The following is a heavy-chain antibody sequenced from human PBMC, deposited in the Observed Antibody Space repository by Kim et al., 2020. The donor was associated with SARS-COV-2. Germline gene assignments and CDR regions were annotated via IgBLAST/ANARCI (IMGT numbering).Heavy chain of an antibody. CDR1: GFAFHNSA. J-gene: IGHJ2*01. CDR3: VKHLHVTTVTFYWYFEL. CDR2: IFGSGFGT. Sequence: GGSLRLSCAASGFAFHNSAMSWVRQAPGKGLEWVSGIFGSGFGTYYADSVKGRFSISRDNSKNILSLQMSDLRVEDTAIYYCVKHLHVTTVTFYWYFELWGRGSPVAVSS. V-gene: IGHV3-23*05. D-gene: IGHD1-1*01.